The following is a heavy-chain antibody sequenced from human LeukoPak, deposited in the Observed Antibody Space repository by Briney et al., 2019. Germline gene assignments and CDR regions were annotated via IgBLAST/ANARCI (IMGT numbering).Heavy chain of an antibody. J-gene: IGHJ4*02. CDR3: ARGAAHFDY. V-gene: IGHV4-59*08. CDR2: IYYSGST. Sequence: SETLSLTCTVSGGSISNYYWSWIRQPPGKGLEWIGYIYYSGSTNYNPSLKSRVTISVDTSKNQFSLKLSSVTAADTAVYYCARGAAHFDYWGQGTLVTVSS. D-gene: IGHD6-25*01. CDR1: GGSISNYY.